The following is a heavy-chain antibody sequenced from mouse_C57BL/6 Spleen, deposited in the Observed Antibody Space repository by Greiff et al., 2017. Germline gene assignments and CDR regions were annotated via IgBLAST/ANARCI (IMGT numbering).Heavy chain of an antibody. J-gene: IGHJ2*01. V-gene: IGHV1-61*01. CDR1: GYTFTDYN. CDR2: IYPSDSET. D-gene: IGHD1-1*01. CDR3: ARRGYYYGSSWGVFDY. Sequence: VKLQQSGPELVKPGASVKMSCKASGYTFTDYNMHWVKQRPGQGLEWIGNIYPSDSETHYNQKFKDKATLTVDKSSSTAYMQLSSLTSEDSAVYYCARRGYYYGSSWGVFDYWGQGTTLTVSS.